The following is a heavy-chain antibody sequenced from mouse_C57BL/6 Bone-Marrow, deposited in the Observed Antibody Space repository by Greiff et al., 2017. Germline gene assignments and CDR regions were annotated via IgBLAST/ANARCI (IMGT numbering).Heavy chain of an antibody. V-gene: IGHV1-15*01. D-gene: IGHD1-2*01. CDR2: IDPETGGT. CDR1: GYTFTDYE. CDR3: TRSHYYAHLYY. J-gene: IGHJ2*01. Sequence: VQLQQSGAELVRPGASVKLSCKASGYTFTDYEMHWVKQTPVHGLEWIGAIDPETGGTAYNQKFKGKAILTADKSSSTAYMELRSLTSEDSAVYYCTRSHYYAHLYYWGQGTTLTVSS.